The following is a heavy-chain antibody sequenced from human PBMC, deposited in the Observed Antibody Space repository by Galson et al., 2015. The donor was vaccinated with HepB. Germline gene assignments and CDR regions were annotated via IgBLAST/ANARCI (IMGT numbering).Heavy chain of an antibody. Sequence: SLRLSCAASRFTFSSYAMSWVRQAPGKGLEWVSAISSSGDSTYYADSVKGRFTISRDNSKNTLYLQMNSLRVEDTAVYYCAKSPRGSYSNSPDVYYFYGMDVWGQGTTVTVSS. CDR3: AKSPRGSYSNSPDVYYFYGMDV. CDR2: ISSSGDST. J-gene: IGHJ6*02. CDR1: RFTFSSYA. D-gene: IGHD6-6*01. V-gene: IGHV3-23*01.